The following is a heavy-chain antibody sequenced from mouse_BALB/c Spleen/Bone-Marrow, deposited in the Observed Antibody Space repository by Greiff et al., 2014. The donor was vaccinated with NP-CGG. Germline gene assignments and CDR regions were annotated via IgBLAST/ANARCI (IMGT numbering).Heavy chain of an antibody. D-gene: IGHD4-1*01. CDR2: IDPSSGNI. Sequence: DVHLVESGTDLVKPGASVKLSCTASGFNVKDTYTHWVKQRPEQGLDWIGRIDPSSGNIQYDPKFKGRAVITADTSSNAAYLQLSSLTSEDTAVYYCASLTGTFDYWGQGTPLTVSS. CDR3: ASLTGTFDY. CDR1: GFNVKDTY. V-gene: IGHV14-3*02. J-gene: IGHJ2*01.